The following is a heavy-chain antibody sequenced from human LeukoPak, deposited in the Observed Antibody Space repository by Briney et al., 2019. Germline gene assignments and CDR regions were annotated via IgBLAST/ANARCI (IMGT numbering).Heavy chain of an antibody. Sequence: GGSLRLSCAASGFTFSSYWMSWVRQAPGKGLEWVANIKQDGSEKYYVDSVKGRFTTSRDNAKNSLYLQVNSLRAEDTAVYYCARDWPPNWFNPWGQGTLVTVSS. V-gene: IGHV3-7*04. CDR1: GFTFSSYW. J-gene: IGHJ5*02. CDR2: IKQDGSEK. CDR3: ARDWPPNWFNP.